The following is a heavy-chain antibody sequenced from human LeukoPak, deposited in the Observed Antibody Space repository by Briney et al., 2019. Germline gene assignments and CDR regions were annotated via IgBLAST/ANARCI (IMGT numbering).Heavy chain of an antibody. Sequence: PGGSLRLSCAASGFTFSSSAMHWVRQAPGKGLEWVAVKSYDENNKYYADSVKGRFTISRDNSKNTLYLQMTSLRAEDTAVYYCARGTDTKPFWSGYWVDVWGQGTTVTVSS. D-gene: IGHD3-3*01. V-gene: IGHV3-30*03. CDR3: ARGTDTKPFWSGYWVDV. CDR1: GFTFSSSA. J-gene: IGHJ6*02. CDR2: KSYDENNK.